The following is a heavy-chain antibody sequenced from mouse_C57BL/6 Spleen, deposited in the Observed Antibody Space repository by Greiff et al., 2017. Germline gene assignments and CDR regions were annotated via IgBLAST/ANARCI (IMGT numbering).Heavy chain of an antibody. CDR2: IYPGSGST. CDR1: GYSFTSYY. D-gene: IGHD1-1*01. CDR3: ARHYYGSSGALDY. V-gene: IGHV1-66*01. Sequence: VQLQQSGPELVKPGASVKISCKASGYSFTSYYIHWVKQRPGQGLEWIGWIYPGSGSTKYNEKFKGKATLTADTSSSTAYMQLSSLTSQDSAVYDGARHYYGSSGALDYWGQGTSVTVSS. J-gene: IGHJ4*01.